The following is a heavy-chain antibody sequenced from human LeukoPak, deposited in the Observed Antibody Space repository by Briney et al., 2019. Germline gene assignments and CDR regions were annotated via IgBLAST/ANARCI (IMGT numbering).Heavy chain of an antibody. V-gene: IGHV3-7*03. CDR3: ARDLGYCTNGVCNTRFDY. Sequence: GGSLRLSCEGSAFIVSGHWMNWVRQPPGKGLEWVASIKEDGSERQYVDSVKGRFSMSRDNTKGSLFLQLNSLRAEDTAVYYCARDLGYCTNGVCNTRFDYWGQGTLVAVSS. CDR2: IKEDGSER. D-gene: IGHD2-8*01. CDR1: AFIVSGHW. J-gene: IGHJ4*02.